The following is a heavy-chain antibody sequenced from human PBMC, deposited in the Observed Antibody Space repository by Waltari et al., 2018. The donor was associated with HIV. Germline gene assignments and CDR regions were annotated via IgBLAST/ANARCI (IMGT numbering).Heavy chain of an antibody. CDR2: INHSGST. CDR1: GGSFSCYF. D-gene: IGHD6-19*01. V-gene: IGHV4-34*01. CDR3: ARTPPPYSSGWYLDY. J-gene: IGHJ4*02. Sequence: QVQLQQWGAGLLKPSETLSLPCAVYGGSFSCYFWGWIRHPPGKGLEWIGEINHSGSTNYNPSLKSRVTISVDTSKNQFSLKLSSVTAANTAVYYCARTPPPYSSGWYLDYWGQGTLITVSS.